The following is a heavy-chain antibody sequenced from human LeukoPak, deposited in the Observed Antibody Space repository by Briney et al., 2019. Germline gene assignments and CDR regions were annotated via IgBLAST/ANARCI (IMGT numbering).Heavy chain of an antibody. V-gene: IGHV1-2*02. J-gene: IGHJ4*02. CDR3: ARSTYSSSWHDY. CDR1: GYTFTGYY. Sequence: ASVEVSCKASGYTFTGYYMHWVRQAPGQGLEWMGWINPNSGGTNYAQKFQGRVTMTRDTSISTAYMELSRLRSDDTAVYYCARSTYSSSWHDYWGQGTLVTVSS. D-gene: IGHD6-13*01. CDR2: INPNSGGT.